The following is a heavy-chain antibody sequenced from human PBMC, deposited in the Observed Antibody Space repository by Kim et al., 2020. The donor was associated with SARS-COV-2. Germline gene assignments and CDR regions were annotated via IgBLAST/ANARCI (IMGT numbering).Heavy chain of an antibody. CDR2: ICGSGGSA. CDR1: GLTFSSCA. Sequence: GGSLRLSCAASGLTFSSCAMSWVRQAPGKGLEWVSIICGSGGSAFYADSVRGRFTISRDNSKNTMYLQMNSLRAEDTAVYYCSEGPSCGGDPCYFNFDYWGHGALVTASS. CDR3: SEGPSCGGDPCYFNFDY. J-gene: IGHJ4*03. D-gene: IGHD2-21*01. V-gene: IGHV3-23*01.